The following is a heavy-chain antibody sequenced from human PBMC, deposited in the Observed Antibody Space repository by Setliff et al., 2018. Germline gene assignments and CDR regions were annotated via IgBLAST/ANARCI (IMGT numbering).Heavy chain of an antibody. J-gene: IGHJ4*02. CDR1: GFTFDDYA. CDR2: INWNSGSM. Sequence: GGSLRLSCAASGFTFDDYAMHWVRQAPGKGLEWVSGINWNSGSMGYADSVKGRFTISRDNTKNTVYLQVNSLRGEDTAVYHCAKDPKYRGVWPHPAYFDYWGQGALVTVSS. V-gene: IGHV3-9*01. CDR3: AKDPKYRGVWPHPAYFDY. D-gene: IGHD6-6*01.